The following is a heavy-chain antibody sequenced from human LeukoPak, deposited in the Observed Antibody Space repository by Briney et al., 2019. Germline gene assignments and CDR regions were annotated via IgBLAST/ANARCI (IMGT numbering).Heavy chain of an antibody. CDR2: IIPIFGTA. D-gene: IGHD3-3*01. CDR1: GGTFSSYA. J-gene: IGHJ6*02. Sequence: SVKVSCKASGGTFSSYAISWVRQAPGQGLEWMGGIIPIFGTANYAQRFQGRVTITADESTSTAYMELSSLRSEDTAVYYCAGHTIFGVVILYYYYGMDVWGQGTTVTVSS. CDR3: AGHTIFGVVILYYYYGMDV. V-gene: IGHV1-69*01.